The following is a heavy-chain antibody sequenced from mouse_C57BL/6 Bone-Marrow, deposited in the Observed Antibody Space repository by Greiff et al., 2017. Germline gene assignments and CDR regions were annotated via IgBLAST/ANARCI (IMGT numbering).Heavy chain of an antibody. V-gene: IGHV1-7*01. CDR2: INPSSGYT. J-gene: IGHJ3*01. CDR3: AIDPWFAY. CDR1: GYTFTSYW. Sequence: QVQLQQSGAELAKPGASVKLSCKASGYTFTSYWMHWVKQRPGQGLEWIGYINPSSGYTKYNQKFKDKATLTAEKSSSPAYMQLSSLTYEDSAVYYCAIDPWFAYGGQGTRVTVSA.